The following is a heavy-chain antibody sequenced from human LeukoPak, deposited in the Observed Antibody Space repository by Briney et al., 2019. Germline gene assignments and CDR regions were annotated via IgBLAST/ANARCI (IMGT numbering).Heavy chain of an antibody. V-gene: IGHV1-18*01. CDR1: GYTFTSYG. Sequence: ASVKVSCKASGYTFTSYGISWVRQAPGQGLEWMGWISAYNGNTNYAQKLQGSVTMTTDTSTSTAYMELRSLRSDDTAVYYCARDQDSGELLPFDYWGQGTLVTVSS. J-gene: IGHJ4*02. D-gene: IGHD1-26*01. CDR3: ARDQDSGELLPFDY. CDR2: ISAYNGNT.